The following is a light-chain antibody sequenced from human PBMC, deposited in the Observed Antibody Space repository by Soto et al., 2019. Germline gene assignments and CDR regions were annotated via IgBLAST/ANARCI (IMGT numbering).Light chain of an antibody. V-gene: IGLV1-47*01. CDR2: RNN. Sequence: QSVLTQPPSASGTPGQRVTISCSGSRSNIGSNYVYWYQQFPATAPKLLIYRNNQRPSGVPDRFSGSKSGTSASLAISGLRSEDEADYYCAAWDDSLSGHVVFGGGTKLTVL. J-gene: IGLJ2*01. CDR3: AAWDDSLSGHVV. CDR1: RSNIGSNY.